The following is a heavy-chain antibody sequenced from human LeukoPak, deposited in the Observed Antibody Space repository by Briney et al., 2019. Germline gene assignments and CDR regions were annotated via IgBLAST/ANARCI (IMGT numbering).Heavy chain of an antibody. CDR1: GGSFSGYY. Sequence: SETLSLTCAVYGGSFSGYYWSWIRQPPGKGLEWIGEINHSGSTNYNPSLKSRVTISVDTSKNQFSLKLSSVTAADTAVYYCARRYSYRLRWFDPWGQGTLVTASS. D-gene: IGHD5-18*01. CDR2: INHSGST. CDR3: ARRYSYRLRWFDP. J-gene: IGHJ5*02. V-gene: IGHV4-34*01.